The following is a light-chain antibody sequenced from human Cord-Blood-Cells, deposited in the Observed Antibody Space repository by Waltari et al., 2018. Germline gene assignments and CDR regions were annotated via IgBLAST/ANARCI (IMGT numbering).Light chain of an antibody. CDR3: QVWDSSSDPVV. V-gene: IGLV3-21*04. CDR2: CDS. CDR1: NIGSKS. J-gene: IGLJ2*01. Sequence: SYVLTQPPSVSVAPGKTARITCGGNNIGSKSVHWYQQKPGQAPVLVIYCDSDRPSGIPERFSGANSGNTATLTISRVEAGDEADYYCQVWDSSSDPVVFGGGTKLTVL.